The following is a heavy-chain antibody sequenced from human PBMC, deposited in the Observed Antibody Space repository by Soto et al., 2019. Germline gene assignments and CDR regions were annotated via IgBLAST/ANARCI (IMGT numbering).Heavy chain of an antibody. V-gene: IGHV1-69*13. Sequence: SVKVSCKTSGGTFSSYAISWVRQAPGQGLEWMGGIIPIFGTANYAQKFQGRVTITADESTSTAYMERSSLRSEDTAVYYGARGRGAAGSGWGAVGYYYYGMDVWGQGTTVTVSS. CDR2: IIPIFGTA. CDR3: ARGRGAAGSGWGAVGYYYYGMDV. CDR1: GGTFSSYA. J-gene: IGHJ6*02. D-gene: IGHD6-13*01.